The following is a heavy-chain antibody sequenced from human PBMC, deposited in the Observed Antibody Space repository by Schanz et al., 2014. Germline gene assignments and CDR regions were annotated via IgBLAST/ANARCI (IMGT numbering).Heavy chain of an antibody. Sequence: EVQLVESGGGLVQPGGSLRLSCVASGVTFSSYAMSWVRQASGKGLEWVSAISGSGASTYYADSVKGRFIISRDNSKNTLYLQVNSLRAEDTAVYYCAKHVRSLTGNDYWGQGTLVTVSS. D-gene: IGHD3-9*01. CDR2: ISGSGAST. J-gene: IGHJ4*02. CDR1: GVTFSSYA. CDR3: AKHVRSLTGNDY. V-gene: IGHV3-23*04.